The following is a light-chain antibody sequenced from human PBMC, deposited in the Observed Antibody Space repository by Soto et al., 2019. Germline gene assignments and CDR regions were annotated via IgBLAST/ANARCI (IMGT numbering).Light chain of an antibody. CDR1: ETIYRH. CDR2: DAS. Sequence: IQSPRTRALSRGGVATRCCRASETIYRHLGWYQHKPGQAPTLLISDASFRATSIPARFSGSGSGTEFTHTSSRLHSEDSAAYYGQQHYTWWKFGPGTKVDIK. J-gene: IGKJ1*01. V-gene: IGKV3D-15*02. CDR3: QQHYTWWK.